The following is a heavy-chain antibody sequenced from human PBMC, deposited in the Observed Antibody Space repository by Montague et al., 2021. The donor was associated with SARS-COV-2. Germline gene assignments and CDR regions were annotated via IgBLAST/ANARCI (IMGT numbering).Heavy chain of an antibody. CDR1: GDSINSRYYY. D-gene: IGHD2-15*01. CDR3: AIHRGRGHAALDWFDP. CDR2: IDYSGST. Sequence: SETLSLTCSVSGDSINSRYYYCGWVRQPPGKGLEWIGSIDYSGSTSYYPSLKSRVTLSVDTSQNHFSLKLNSVAAADTAVYCCAIHRGRGHAALDWFDPWGQGTLVTVSS. V-gene: IGHV4-39*01. J-gene: IGHJ5*02.